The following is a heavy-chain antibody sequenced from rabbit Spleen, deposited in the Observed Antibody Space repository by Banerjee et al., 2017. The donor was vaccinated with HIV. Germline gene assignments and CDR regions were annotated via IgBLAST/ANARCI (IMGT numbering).Heavy chain of an antibody. D-gene: IGHD4-1*01. CDR1: GFSFSNKAV. Sequence: QTQLVESGGGLVQPGGSLKLSCKASGFSFSNKAVMCWVRQAPGKGLEWIACIDTDSSGFTYFATWAKGRFTCSKTSSTTVTLQMTSLTAADTATYFCARDLAGVIGWNFNLWGPGTLVTVS. J-gene: IGHJ4*01. CDR3: ARDLAGVIGWNFNL. CDR2: IDTDSSGFT. V-gene: IGHV1S45*01.